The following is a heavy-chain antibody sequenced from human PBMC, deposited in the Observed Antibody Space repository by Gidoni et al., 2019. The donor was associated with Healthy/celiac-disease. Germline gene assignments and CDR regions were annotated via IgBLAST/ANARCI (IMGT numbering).Heavy chain of an antibody. CDR1: GFSLSTSGMC. J-gene: IGHJ6*02. D-gene: IGHD2-21*02. V-gene: IGHV2-70*15. Sequence: QVTLRESGPALVKPTQTLTLTCTFSGFSLSTSGMCVSWIRQPPGKALEWLARIDWDDDKYYSTSLKTRLTISKDTSKNQVVLTMTNMDPVDTATYYCARSVVVTAFHYYYYGMDVWGQGTTVTVSS. CDR3: ARSVVVTAFHYYYYGMDV. CDR2: IDWDDDK.